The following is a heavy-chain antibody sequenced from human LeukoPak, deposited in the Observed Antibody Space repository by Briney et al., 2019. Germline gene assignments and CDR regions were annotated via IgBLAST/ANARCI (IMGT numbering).Heavy chain of an antibody. D-gene: IGHD2-2*03. CDR3: AAGCCSSTSCPPLFDY. Sequence: GRSLRLSCAASGFTFSSYGMHWVRQAPGKGLEWMAVISSDGSNKYYADSVKGRFTISRDNSKNTLYLQMNSLRAEDTAVYYCAAGCCSSTSCPPLFDYWGEGPVVSVS. J-gene: IGHJ4*02. V-gene: IGHV3-30*03. CDR2: ISSDGSNK. CDR1: GFTFSSYG.